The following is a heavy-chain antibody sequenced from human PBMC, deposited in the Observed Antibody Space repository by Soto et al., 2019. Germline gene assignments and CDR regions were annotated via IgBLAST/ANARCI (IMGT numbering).Heavy chain of an antibody. D-gene: IGHD3-3*01. Sequence: ASVKVSCKASGYTFTSYATHWVRQAPGQRLEWMGWINAGNGNTKYSQKFQGRVTITRDTSASTAYMELSSLRSEDTAVYYCARSPLAPYYDFWSGLLGWFDPWGQGTLVTVSS. V-gene: IGHV1-3*01. CDR3: ARSPLAPYYDFWSGLLGWFDP. J-gene: IGHJ5*02. CDR1: GYTFTSYA. CDR2: INAGNGNT.